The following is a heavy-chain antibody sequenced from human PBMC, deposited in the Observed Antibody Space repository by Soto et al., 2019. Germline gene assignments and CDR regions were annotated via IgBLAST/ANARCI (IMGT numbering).Heavy chain of an antibody. CDR2: IYYSGST. CDR3: ARQDSGSYYGSGVGY. D-gene: IGHD1-26*01. V-gene: IGHV4-39*01. Sequence: PSETLSLTCTVSGGSISSSSYYWGWIRQPPGKGLEWIGSIYYSGSTYYNPSLKSRVTISVDTSKDQFSLKLSSVTAADTAVYYCARQDSGSYYGSGVGYWGQGTLVTVSS. J-gene: IGHJ4*02. CDR1: GGSISSSSYY.